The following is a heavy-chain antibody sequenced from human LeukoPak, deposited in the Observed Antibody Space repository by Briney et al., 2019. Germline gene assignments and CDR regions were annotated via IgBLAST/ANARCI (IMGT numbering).Heavy chain of an antibody. CDR3: ARDTSSSWYYFDH. D-gene: IGHD6-13*01. CDR2: IWSDGSTK. CDR1: GFTFRNYG. V-gene: IGHV3-33*01. Sequence: GGSLRLSCAASGFTFRNYGMHWVRQAPGKGLEWVAVIWSDGSTKYYAESVQGRFTISRDTSKNRLYLQLNSLRVEDTAVFYYARDTSSSWYYFDHWGQGTLVTVSS. J-gene: IGHJ4*02.